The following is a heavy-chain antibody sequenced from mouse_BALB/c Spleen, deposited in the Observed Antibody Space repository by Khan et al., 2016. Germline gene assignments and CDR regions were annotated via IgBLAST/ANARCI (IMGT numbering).Heavy chain of an antibody. CDR1: GYTFTSYT. CDR3: AREGWLLGFFDY. V-gene: IGHV1-4*01. Sequence: QVQLKQSGAELARPGASVKMSCKASGYTFTSYTMFWVKQRPGQGLEWLGYVNPSNDYTDYNQKFKDKATLTADKSFSTAYMQLNSLTPEDSAVYYCAREGWLLGFFDYWGQGTTLTVSS. J-gene: IGHJ2*01. CDR2: VNPSNDYT. D-gene: IGHD2-3*01.